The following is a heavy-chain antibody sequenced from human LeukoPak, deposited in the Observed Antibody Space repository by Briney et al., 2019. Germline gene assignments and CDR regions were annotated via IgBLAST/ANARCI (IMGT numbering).Heavy chain of an antibody. J-gene: IGHJ4*02. CDR1: GGTFGSYA. CDR2: IIPIFGTA. D-gene: IGHD1/OR15-1a*01. Sequence: SVKVSCKASGGTFGSYAISWVRQAPGQGLEWMGGIIPIFGTANYAQKFQGRVTITTDESTSTAYMELSSLRSEDTAVYYCARASPQQAFLFDYWGQGTPVTVSS. CDR3: ARASPQQAFLFDY. V-gene: IGHV1-69*05.